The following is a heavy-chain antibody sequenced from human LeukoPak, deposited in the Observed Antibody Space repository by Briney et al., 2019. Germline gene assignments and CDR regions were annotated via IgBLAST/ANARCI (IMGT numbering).Heavy chain of an antibody. CDR2: VYDIGST. V-gene: IGHV4-31*03. CDR1: GGSISSGGYY. D-gene: IGHD5-18*01. CDR3: ASGLIRGYSYGDSFDY. J-gene: IGHJ4*02. Sequence: SETLSLTCTVSGGSISSGGYYWSWIRQHPGKGLEWIGFVYDIGSTYYNPSLKSRASISVDASNNQFSLELISVTAADTAVYYCASGLIRGYSYGDSFDYWGPGTPVTVSS.